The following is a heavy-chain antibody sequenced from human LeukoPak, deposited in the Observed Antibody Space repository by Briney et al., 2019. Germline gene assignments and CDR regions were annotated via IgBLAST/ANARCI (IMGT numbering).Heavy chain of an antibody. CDR3: AKDDPEYGSGSNPNWFDP. CDR2: ISGSGGST. CDR1: GFTFGSYA. V-gene: IGHV3-23*01. Sequence: GGSLRLSCAASGFTFGSYAMSWVRQAPGKGLEWVSAISGSGGSTYYADSVKGRFTISRDNSKNPLYLQMNSLRAVDTAVYYCAKDDPEYGSGSNPNWFDPWGQGTLVTVSS. D-gene: IGHD3-10*01. J-gene: IGHJ5*02.